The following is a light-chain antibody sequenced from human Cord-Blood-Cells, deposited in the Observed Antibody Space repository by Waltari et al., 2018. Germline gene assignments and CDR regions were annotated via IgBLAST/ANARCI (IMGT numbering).Light chain of an antibody. CDR2: DVS. CDR3: SSYTSSSTLV. V-gene: IGLV2-14*01. Sequence: QSALTQPASVSGSPGQSITISCTGTSSDVGGYNYVSWYQQHPGKAPKLMIYDVSNRPAGVFNRFSGAKSGNRASLTISGLQAEYEADYYCSSYTSSSTLVFGGGTKLTVL. CDR1: SSDVGGYNY. J-gene: IGLJ2*01.